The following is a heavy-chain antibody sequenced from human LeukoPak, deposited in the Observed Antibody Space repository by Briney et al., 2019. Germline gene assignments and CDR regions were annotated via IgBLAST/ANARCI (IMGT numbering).Heavy chain of an antibody. V-gene: IGHV6-1*01. CDR1: GDSVSRDTAA. CDR2: TYYRSKWYN. CDR3: ARDRGGSSWYYFDN. J-gene: IGHJ4*02. D-gene: IGHD6-13*01. Sequence: SQTLSLTCTISGDSVSRDTAAWNWVRQSPSRGLEWLGRTYYRSKWYNDYAVSVKSRITINPDTSKNQFSLQLNSVTPEDTAVYYRARDRGGSSWYYFDNWGQGSLVTVSS.